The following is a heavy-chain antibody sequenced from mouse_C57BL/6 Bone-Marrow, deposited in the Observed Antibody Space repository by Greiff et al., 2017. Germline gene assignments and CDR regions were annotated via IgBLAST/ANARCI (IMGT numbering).Heavy chain of an antibody. D-gene: IGHD1-1*01. V-gene: IGHV7-3*01. Sequence: DVMLVESGGGLVQPGGSLSLSCAASGFTFTDYYMSWVRQPPGKALEWLGFIRNKANGYTTEYSASVKGRFTISRDNSQSILYLQMNALRAEDSATYYCARSIITTDYFDYWGQGTTLTVSS. CDR1: GFTFTDYY. CDR2: IRNKANGYTT. CDR3: ARSIITTDYFDY. J-gene: IGHJ2*01.